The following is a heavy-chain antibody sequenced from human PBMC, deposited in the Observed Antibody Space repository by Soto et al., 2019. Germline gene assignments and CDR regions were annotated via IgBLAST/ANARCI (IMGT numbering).Heavy chain of an antibody. CDR2: IWHDGSHK. J-gene: IGHJ4*02. Sequence: QVQLVESGGGVVQPGRSLRLSCAASGFSFSNYGMHWVRQAPGKGLEWVAVIWHDGSHKYYADSVQGRLTISRDDSMSTLYLQMNSLRAEDTAVYYCLRDNNSGYHDSWGQGTLVTVSS. V-gene: IGHV3-33*01. CDR1: GFSFSNYG. D-gene: IGHD3-22*01. CDR3: LRDNNSGYHDS.